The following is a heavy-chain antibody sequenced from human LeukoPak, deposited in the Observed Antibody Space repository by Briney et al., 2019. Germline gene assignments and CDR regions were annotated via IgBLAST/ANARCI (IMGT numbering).Heavy chain of an antibody. Sequence: GGSLRLSCAASGFTFSSYGMHWVRQAPGKGLEWVAVISNDGSNTYYADSVKGRLTISRDSSKNTLFLQMNSLRVEDTAVYYCARAAGDRIGYFDLWGRGTLATVSS. CDR3: ARAAGDRIGYFDL. V-gene: IGHV3-30*03. J-gene: IGHJ2*01. D-gene: IGHD7-27*01. CDR1: GFTFSSYG. CDR2: ISNDGSNT.